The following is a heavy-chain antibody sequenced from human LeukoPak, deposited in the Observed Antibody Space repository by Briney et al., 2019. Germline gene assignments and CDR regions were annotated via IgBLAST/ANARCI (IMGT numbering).Heavy chain of an antibody. CDR1: GGSISTDSYY. D-gene: IGHD4-17*01. V-gene: IGHV4-39*01. CDR2: MSYSGTT. Sequence: PSETLSLTCTVSGGSISTDSYYWAWIRQPPGKGLEWIESMSYSGTTYYNPSLKSRVTISVDTSKNQFSLKLSSVTAADTAVYYCARIEVSTLWKMDVWGQGTTVTVSS. J-gene: IGHJ6*02. CDR3: ARIEVSTLWKMDV.